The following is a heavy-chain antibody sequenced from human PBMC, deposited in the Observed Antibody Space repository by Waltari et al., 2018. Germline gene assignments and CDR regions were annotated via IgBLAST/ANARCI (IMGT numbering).Heavy chain of an antibody. Sequence: QEHLVQSGAEVKKPGASVRVYCKASGYTFTAYYIHWVRQAPGQGLQWMGWINPRSGETKFTQKFQGRVTMTRDTSLNTAYMEISSLVFDDTAVYYCAREGSHLTTVNDYWGQGTQVIVSS. D-gene: IGHD4-17*01. J-gene: IGHJ4*02. CDR2: INPRSGET. V-gene: IGHV1-2*02. CDR1: GYTFTAYY. CDR3: AREGSHLTTVNDY.